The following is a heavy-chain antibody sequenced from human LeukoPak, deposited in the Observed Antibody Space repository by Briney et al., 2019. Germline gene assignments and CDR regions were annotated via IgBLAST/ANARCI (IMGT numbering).Heavy chain of an antibody. J-gene: IGHJ6*03. V-gene: IGHV4-4*07. CDR1: GGSISSYY. D-gene: IGHD3-22*01. Sequence: SETLSLTCTVSGGSISSYYWSWIRQPAGKGLEWIGRIYTSGSTNYNPSLRSRVTMSVDTSKNQFSLKLSSVTAADTAVYYCARDEKWLSLGYYYYMDVWGKGTTVTVSS. CDR2: IYTSGST. CDR3: ARDEKWLSLGYYYYMDV.